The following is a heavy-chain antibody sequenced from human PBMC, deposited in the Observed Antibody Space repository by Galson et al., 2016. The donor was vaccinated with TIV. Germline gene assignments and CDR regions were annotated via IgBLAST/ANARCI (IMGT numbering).Heavy chain of an antibody. CDR3: ARDRVVDATYYFYYYGMDV. J-gene: IGHJ6*02. CDR1: GLSVSISY. Sequence: SLRLSCAASGLSVSISYMAWVRQAPGKGLEWVSLMSDGDKTYYADSVKGRFTISRDNSKNTVYLQMNSLRIEDSGVYFCARDRVVDATYYFYYYGMDVWGQGTAVTVSS. V-gene: IGHV3-66*02. D-gene: IGHD3-22*01. CDR2: MSDGDKT.